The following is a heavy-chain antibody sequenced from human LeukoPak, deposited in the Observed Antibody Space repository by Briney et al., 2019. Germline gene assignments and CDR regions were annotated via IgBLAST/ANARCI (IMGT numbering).Heavy chain of an antibody. CDR1: GGTLSSYV. J-gene: IGHJ4*02. Sequence: SVKVSCKASGGTLSSYVINWVRQAPGQGLEWMGGIIPIFGTANYAQKFQGRVTITADKSTSTAYMELSSLRSEDTAVYYCAMGVGAPEDLAVAADFDYWGQGTLVTVSS. CDR2: IIPIFGTA. D-gene: IGHD6-19*01. CDR3: AMGVGAPEDLAVAADFDY. V-gene: IGHV1-69*06.